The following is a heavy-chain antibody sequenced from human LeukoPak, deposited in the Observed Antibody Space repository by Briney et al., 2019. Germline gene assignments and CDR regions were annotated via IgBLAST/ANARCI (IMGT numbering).Heavy chain of an antibody. Sequence: GASVKVSCEASGYTFTGYYMHWVRQAPGQGLEWMGWINPNSGGTNYAQKFQGRVTMTRDTSISTAYMELSRLRSDDTAVYYCARDLAAATGNDYWGQGTLVTVSS. CDR3: ARDLAAATGNDY. V-gene: IGHV1-2*02. CDR2: INPNSGGT. D-gene: IGHD6-13*01. J-gene: IGHJ4*02. CDR1: GYTFTGYY.